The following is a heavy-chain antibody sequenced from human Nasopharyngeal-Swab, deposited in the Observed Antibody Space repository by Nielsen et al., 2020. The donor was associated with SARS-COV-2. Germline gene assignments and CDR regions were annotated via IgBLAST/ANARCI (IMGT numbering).Heavy chain of an antibody. CDR3: ARLKESSTYYYLYYFDY. J-gene: IGHJ4*02. CDR2: IYYSGST. V-gene: IGHV4-59*08. D-gene: IGHD3-22*01. Sequence: WIRQPPGKGLEWIGYIYYSGSTNYNLSLKSRVTISVDTSKNQFSLKLSSVTAADTAVYYCARLKESSTYYYLYYFDYWGQGTLVTVSS.